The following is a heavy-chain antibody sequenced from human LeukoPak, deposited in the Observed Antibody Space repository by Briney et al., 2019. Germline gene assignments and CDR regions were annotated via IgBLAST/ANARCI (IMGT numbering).Heavy chain of an antibody. D-gene: IGHD3-22*01. V-gene: IGHV4-39*02. J-gene: IGHJ4*02. CDR3: ARDRGYYDSSGPLYYFDY. CDR2: IYHSGST. Sequence: SEILSLTCTVSGGSITSSSYYWGWIRQPPGKGLEWIGTIYHSGSTYYNPSLKSRVTISVDTSKNQFSLKLSSVTAADTAVYYCARDRGYYDSSGPLYYFDYWGQGTLVTVSS. CDR1: GGSITSSSYY.